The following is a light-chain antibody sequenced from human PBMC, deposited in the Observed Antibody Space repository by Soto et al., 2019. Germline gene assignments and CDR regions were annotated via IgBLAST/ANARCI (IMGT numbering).Light chain of an antibody. CDR1: QSVSSSY. V-gene: IGKV3-20*01. CDR2: GAS. J-gene: IGKJ2*01. Sequence: EIVLTQSPGTLSLSPGESATLSCRASQSVSSSYLAWYQQKPGQAPKLLIYGASSRATGIPDRFSGSGSGTDFTLTISRLEPEDFAVYYCQQYGSSHTFGQGTKVDIK. CDR3: QQYGSSHT.